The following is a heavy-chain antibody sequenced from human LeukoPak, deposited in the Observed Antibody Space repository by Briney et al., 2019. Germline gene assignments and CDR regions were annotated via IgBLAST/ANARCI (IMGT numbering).Heavy chain of an antibody. CDR1: GFTFSSYS. V-gene: IGHV3-48*01. J-gene: IGHJ2*01. CDR3: ARAAYSSTWYSRYFDL. CDR2: ISSSSSTI. Sequence: GRSLRLSCAASGFTFSSYSMNWVREAPGQGVEGVSYISSSSSTIYYADSVKGRFTISRDNAKNSLYLQMNSLRAGDTAVYYCARAAYSSTWYSRYFDLWGRGTLVTVSS. D-gene: IGHD6-13*01.